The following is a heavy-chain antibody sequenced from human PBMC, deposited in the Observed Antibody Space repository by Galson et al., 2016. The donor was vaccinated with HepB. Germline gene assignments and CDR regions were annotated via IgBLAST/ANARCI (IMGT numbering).Heavy chain of an antibody. CDR2: IWYDGSTK. CDR1: GFTFNYYG. V-gene: IGHV3-33*03. D-gene: IGHD1-14*01. J-gene: IGHJ3*02. CDR3: VRKSTTGSGDSFQM. Sequence: SLRLSCAASGFTFNYYGMHWVRQAPGKGLEWVAVIWYDGSTKYYGDSVKGRFTISRDNSKNTLYLQINSLRAEDTAVYYCVRKSTTGSGDSFQMWGQGTMVTVSS.